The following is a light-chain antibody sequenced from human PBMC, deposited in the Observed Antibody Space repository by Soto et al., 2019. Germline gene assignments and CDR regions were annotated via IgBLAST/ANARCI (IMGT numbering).Light chain of an antibody. J-gene: IGKJ5*01. V-gene: IGKV3-20*01. CDR3: QQYGSSPIT. CDR2: GAS. CDR1: QSVSSSY. Sequence: EIVLTQSPGTPSLSPGERATLSCRASQSVSSSYLAWYQQKHGQAPRLLIYGASSRATGIPDRFSGSGSGTDGTLTISRLETEDVSVYYCQQYGSSPITFGQGTRLEIK.